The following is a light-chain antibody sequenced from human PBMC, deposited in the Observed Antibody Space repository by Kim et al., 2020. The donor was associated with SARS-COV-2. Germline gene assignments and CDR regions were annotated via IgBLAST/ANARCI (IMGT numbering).Light chain of an antibody. CDR1: SSDVGGYNY. J-gene: IGLJ3*02. CDR3: SSYTDNTPLV. V-gene: IGLV2-14*03. Sequence: QSFTISCTGTSSDVGGYNYVSWYQQHPGKVPKLMIYDVTNRPSGVSNRFSGSKSGSTASLTISGLQTEDEADYFCSSYTDNTPLVFGGGTKLTVL. CDR2: DVT.